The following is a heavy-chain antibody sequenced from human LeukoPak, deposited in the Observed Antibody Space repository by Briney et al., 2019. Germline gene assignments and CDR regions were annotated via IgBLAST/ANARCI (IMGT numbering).Heavy chain of an antibody. CDR2: IKQDGSER. V-gene: IGHV3-7*01. CDR1: GFTFSSYW. J-gene: IGHJ4*02. Sequence: GGSLRLSCAASGFTFSSYWMSWVRQAPGKGLEWVANIKQDGSERYYVDSVKGRFTISRDNSKNTLYLQMNSLRAEDTAVYYCAKDSGHWNDELVFDYWGQGTLVTVSS. CDR3: AKDSGHWNDELVFDY. D-gene: IGHD1-1*01.